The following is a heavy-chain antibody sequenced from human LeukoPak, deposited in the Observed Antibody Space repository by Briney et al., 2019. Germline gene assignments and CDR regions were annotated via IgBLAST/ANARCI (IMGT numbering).Heavy chain of an antibody. Sequence: PGGSLRLSCAASGFDFDNYWMTWVRQVPGKGLEWVANMNQDGSEQYYVDSVKGRFTISRDNAKNSLYLQMNSLRAEDTAVYYCARRMTLQDREAAFDIWGQGTMVTVSS. CDR3: ARRMTLQDREAAFDI. J-gene: IGHJ3*02. D-gene: IGHD2-15*01. V-gene: IGHV3-7*01. CDR1: GFDFDNYW. CDR2: MNQDGSEQ.